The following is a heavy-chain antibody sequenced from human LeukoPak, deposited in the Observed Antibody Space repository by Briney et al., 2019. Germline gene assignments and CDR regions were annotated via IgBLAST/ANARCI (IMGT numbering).Heavy chain of an antibody. J-gene: IGHJ4*02. CDR2: VSGSGGET. D-gene: IGHD4-23*01. V-gene: IGHV3-23*01. CDR3: AYVRHYGGNSPYFDS. Sequence: GGSLRLSFAASGFTLAIYAMSYVRQAPGKGPEWVSSVSGSGGETHSTDSVRGRFTISRDNSKGTLYLQMSSLRAEDTAVYYCAYVRHYGGNSPYFDSWGQGTLVTVSS. CDR1: GFTLAIYA.